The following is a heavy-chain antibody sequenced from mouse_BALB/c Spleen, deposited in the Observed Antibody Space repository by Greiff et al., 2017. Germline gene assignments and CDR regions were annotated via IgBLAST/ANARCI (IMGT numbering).Heavy chain of an antibody. CDR1: GFSLTNSG. V-gene: IGHV2-6-6*01. J-gene: IGHJ4*01. CDR2: IWGDGST. CDR3: ADYAMDY. Sequence: QVQLQQSGPGLVAPSQSLSITCTVSGFSLTNSGVHWVRQSPGKGLEWLGVIWGDGSTNYNSAFKSRLSISKDNSKSQVFLKMNSLQTDDTARYYCADYAMDYWGQGTSVTVSS.